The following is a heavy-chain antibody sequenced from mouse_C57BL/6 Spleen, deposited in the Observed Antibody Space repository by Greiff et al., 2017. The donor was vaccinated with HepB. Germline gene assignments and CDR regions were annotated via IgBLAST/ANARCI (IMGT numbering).Heavy chain of an antibody. CDR1: GFTFSSYA. CDR3: ARADGYYSYWYFDV. J-gene: IGHJ1*03. Sequence: EVKLMESGGGLVKPGGSLKLSCAASGFTFSSYAMSWVRQTPEKRLEWVATISDGGSYTYYPDNVKGRFTISRDNAKNNLYLQMSHLKSEDTAMYYCARADGYYSYWYFDVWGTGTTVTVSS. V-gene: IGHV5-4*03. D-gene: IGHD2-3*01. CDR2: ISDGGSYT.